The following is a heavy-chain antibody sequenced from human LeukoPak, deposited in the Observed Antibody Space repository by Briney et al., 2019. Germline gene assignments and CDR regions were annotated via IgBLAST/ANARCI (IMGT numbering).Heavy chain of an antibody. CDR3: AREETGIAVAGSDY. J-gene: IGHJ4*02. Sequence: SVKVSCKASGGTFSSYAISWVRQAPGQGLEWIGRIIPILGIANYAQKFQGRVTITADKSTSTAYMELSSLRSEDTAVYYCAREETGIAVAGSDYWGQGTLVTVSS. CDR1: GGTFSSYA. CDR2: IIPILGIA. D-gene: IGHD6-19*01. V-gene: IGHV1-69*04.